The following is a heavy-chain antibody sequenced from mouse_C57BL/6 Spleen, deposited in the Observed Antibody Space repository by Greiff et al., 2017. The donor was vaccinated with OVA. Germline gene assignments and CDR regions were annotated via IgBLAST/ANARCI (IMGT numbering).Heavy chain of an antibody. CDR2: INPSNGGT. CDR3: ARLYGSSYWYFDV. J-gene: IGHJ1*03. CDR1: GYTFTSYW. V-gene: IGHV1-53*01. D-gene: IGHD1-1*01. Sequence: QVQLKQPGPELVKPGASVKLSCKASGYTFTSYWMHWVKQRPGQGLEWIGNINPSNGGTNYNEKFKSKATLTVDKSSSTAYMQLSSLTSEDSAVYYCARLYGSSYWYFDVWGTGTTVTVSS.